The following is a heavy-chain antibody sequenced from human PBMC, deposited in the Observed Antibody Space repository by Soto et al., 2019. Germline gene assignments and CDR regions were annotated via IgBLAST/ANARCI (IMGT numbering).Heavy chain of an antibody. V-gene: IGHV3-74*03. D-gene: IGHD1-7*01. CDR1: GFTFTHYR. Sequence: GGYLRLSCAASGFTFTHYRIHWVRQPPGKGLEWVGRINSDGARIEYGDSMKGRFTISRDNAHNMVFLQMNSLTDEDSGIYFCARAGDWNYVQDFWGQGTLVTVSS. J-gene: IGHJ4*02. CDR3: ARAGDWNYVQDF. CDR2: INSDGARI.